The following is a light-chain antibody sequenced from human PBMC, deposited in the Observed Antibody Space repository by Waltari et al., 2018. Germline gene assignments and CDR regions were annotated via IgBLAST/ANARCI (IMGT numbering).Light chain of an antibody. V-gene: IGKV3-20*01. Sequence: EIVLTQSPGTLSLSPGEGATLSCRDSNSISNNQLTWYQQKPGQPPRLLIYGAFSRATGIPDRFSGSGSGTDFTLTISRLEPEDFAVYYCQQYDRSVVTFGGGTSVEIK. CDR2: GAF. CDR1: NSISNNQ. CDR3: QQYDRSVVT. J-gene: IGKJ4*01.